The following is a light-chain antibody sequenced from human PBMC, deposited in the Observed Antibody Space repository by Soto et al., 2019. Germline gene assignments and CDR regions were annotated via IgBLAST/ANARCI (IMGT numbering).Light chain of an antibody. CDR3: AAWDDRLSDLL. J-gene: IGLJ2*01. CDR2: SNY. V-gene: IGLV1-44*01. Sequence: QSVLTQPPSASGTPWQRVTISCSGSNSNIGSNPVHWYQQFPGTAPKVLIYSNYQRPSGVPDRFSGSKSGTSASLAISGLQSEDEADYYCAAWDDRLSDLLFGGGTKVTVL. CDR1: NSNIGSNP.